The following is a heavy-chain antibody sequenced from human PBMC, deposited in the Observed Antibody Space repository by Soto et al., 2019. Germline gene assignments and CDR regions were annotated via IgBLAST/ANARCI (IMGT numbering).Heavy chain of an antibody. D-gene: IGHD6-6*01. CDR3: ARVLSIAARPLGFVY. V-gene: IGHV1-46*01. CDR1: GYTFTSYY. CDR2: INPSGGST. Sequence: ASVKVSCKASGYTFTSYYMHWVRQAPGQGLEWMGIINPSGGSTSYAQKFQGRVTMTRDTSTSTVYMELSSLRSEDTAVYYCARVLSIAARPLGFVYSGQATLVTVSS. J-gene: IGHJ4*02.